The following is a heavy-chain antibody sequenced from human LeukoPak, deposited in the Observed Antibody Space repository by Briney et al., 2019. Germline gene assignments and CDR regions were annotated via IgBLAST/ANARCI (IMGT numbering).Heavy chain of an antibody. Sequence: SQTLSLTCAISGDSVSSNSATWTWIRQSPSKGLEWLGRTYYRSKWYNDYAVSVKSRITINPDTSKNQFSLQLNSVTPEDTAVYYCARGSSSNSWYFDYWGQGTLVTVFS. CDR1: GDSVSSNSAT. CDR3: ARGSSSNSWYFDY. D-gene: IGHD6-13*01. J-gene: IGHJ4*02. CDR2: TYYRSKWYN. V-gene: IGHV6-1*01.